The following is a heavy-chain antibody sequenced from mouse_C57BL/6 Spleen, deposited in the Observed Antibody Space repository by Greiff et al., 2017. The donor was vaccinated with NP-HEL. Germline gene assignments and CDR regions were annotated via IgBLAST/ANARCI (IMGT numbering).Heavy chain of an antibody. V-gene: IGHV1-61*01. Sequence: QVQLQQPGAELVRPGSSVKLSCKASGYTFTSYWMDWVKQRPGQGLEWIGNIYPSDSETQYNQKFKDKATLTVAKSSSTAYMQLSSLTSEDSAVYYGARDYGSSYVAMDYWGQGTSVTVSS. CDR3: ARDYGSSYVAMDY. CDR2: IYPSDSET. CDR1: GYTFTSYW. J-gene: IGHJ4*01. D-gene: IGHD1-1*01.